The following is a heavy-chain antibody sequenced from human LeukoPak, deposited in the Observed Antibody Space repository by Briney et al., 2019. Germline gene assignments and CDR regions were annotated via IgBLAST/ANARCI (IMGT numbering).Heavy chain of an antibody. V-gene: IGHV3-30*02. Sequence: GGSLRLSCAASGFTVSSNYMSWVRQAPGKGLEWVAFIRYDGSNKYYADSVKGRFTISRDNSKNTLYLQMNSLRAEDTAVYYCAKDGKVATIYYYYYMDVWGKGTTVTISS. CDR2: IRYDGSNK. J-gene: IGHJ6*03. D-gene: IGHD5-12*01. CDR3: AKDGKVATIYYYYYMDV. CDR1: GFTVSSNY.